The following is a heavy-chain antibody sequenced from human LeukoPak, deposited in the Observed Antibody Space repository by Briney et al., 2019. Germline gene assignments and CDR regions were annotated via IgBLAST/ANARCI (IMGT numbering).Heavy chain of an antibody. CDR3: ARGFYYYYMDV. Sequence: SETLSLTCAVYGGSFSGYYWGWIRQPPGKGLEGIGSIYHSGSTYYNPSLKSRVTIPVDTSKNQFSLKLSSVTAADTAVYYCARGFYYYYMDVWGKGTTVTVSS. V-gene: IGHV4-34*01. CDR2: IYHSGST. CDR1: GGSFSGYY. J-gene: IGHJ6*03.